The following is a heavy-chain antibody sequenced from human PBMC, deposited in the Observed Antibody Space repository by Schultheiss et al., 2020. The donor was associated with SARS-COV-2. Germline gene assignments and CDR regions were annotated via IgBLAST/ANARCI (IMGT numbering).Heavy chain of an antibody. V-gene: IGHV4-61*01. CDR2: IYYSGST. Sequence: SETLSLTCAVSGYSISSGYYWSWIRQPPGKGLEWIGYIYYSGSTNYNPSLKSRVTISVDTSKNQFSLKLSSVTAADTAVYYCATTYYYDSSGYYFDYWGQGTLVTVSS. CDR3: ATTYYYDSSGYYFDY. CDR1: GYSISSGYY. D-gene: IGHD3-22*01. J-gene: IGHJ4*02.